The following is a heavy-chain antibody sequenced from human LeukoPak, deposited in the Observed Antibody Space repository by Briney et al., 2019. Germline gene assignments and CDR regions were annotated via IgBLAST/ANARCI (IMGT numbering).Heavy chain of an antibody. CDR2: IYYTGTT. CDR3: ARGEDFERYYLAY. J-gene: IGHJ4*02. V-gene: IGHV4-59*01. CDR1: GGSITNYY. D-gene: IGHD3-9*01. Sequence: SETLSLTCTVSGGSITNYYWHWIRQIPGKGLEWIGYIYYTGTTNYNPLFESRATISVDTSKNQFSLKLTSVTAADTAVYFCARGEDFERYYLAYWGQGTLVTVSS.